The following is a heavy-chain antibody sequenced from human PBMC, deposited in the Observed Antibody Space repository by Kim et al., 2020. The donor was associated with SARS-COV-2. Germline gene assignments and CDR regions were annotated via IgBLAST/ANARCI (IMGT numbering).Heavy chain of an antibody. J-gene: IGHJ6*02. Sequence: GGSLRLSCAASGFTFGDYAMHWVRQGPGKGLEWVSGISWNGATIEYADSVKGRFTISRDNAKNSLYLQMNSLRGEDTALYYCTKDIRYYYYGMDVWGQGTTVTVSS. CDR1: GFTFGDYA. CDR3: TKDIRYYYYGMDV. D-gene: IGHD4-17*01. V-gene: IGHV3-9*01. CDR2: ISWNGATI.